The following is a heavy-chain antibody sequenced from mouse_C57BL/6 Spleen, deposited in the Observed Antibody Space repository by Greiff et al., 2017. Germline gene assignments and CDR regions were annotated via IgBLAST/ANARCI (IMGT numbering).Heavy chain of an antibody. J-gene: IGHJ3*01. CDR1: GYTFTSYW. Sequence: QVQLQQSGAELVRPGSSVKLSCKASGYTFTSYWMHWVKQRPIQGLEWIGNIDPSDSETHYNQKFKDKATLTVDKSSSTAYMQLSSLTSEDSAVYYCARRDGCDAFAYWGQGTLVTVSA. V-gene: IGHV1-52*01. CDR3: ARRDGCDAFAY. CDR2: IDPSDSET. D-gene: IGHD2-2*01.